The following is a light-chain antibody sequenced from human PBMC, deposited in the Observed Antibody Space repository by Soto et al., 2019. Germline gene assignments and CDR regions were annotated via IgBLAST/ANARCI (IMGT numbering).Light chain of an antibody. Sequence: EIVLTQSPATLSLSPGERATLSCRASQSIGLAIAWYQHKPGQAPRLLIFDASQRATGIPARFRGSGSGTYFTLSISSLEPEDFAVYYCQQRTDRPPWTFGQGTKVESK. CDR1: QSIGLA. CDR2: DAS. V-gene: IGKV3-11*01. J-gene: IGKJ1*01. CDR3: QQRTDRPPWT.